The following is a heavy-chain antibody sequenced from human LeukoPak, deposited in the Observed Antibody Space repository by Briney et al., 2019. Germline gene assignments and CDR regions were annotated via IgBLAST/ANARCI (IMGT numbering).Heavy chain of an antibody. CDR2: IRYDGSNK. Sequence: PGGSLRLSCAASGFTFSSYGMHWVRQAPGKGLEWVAFIRYDGSNKYYADSVKGRFTISRDNSKNTLYLQMNSLRAEDTAVYYCAKAENYYDSSGYWTDYWGQGTLVTVSS. CDR1: GFTFSSYG. CDR3: AKAENYYDSSGYWTDY. D-gene: IGHD3-22*01. J-gene: IGHJ4*02. V-gene: IGHV3-30*02.